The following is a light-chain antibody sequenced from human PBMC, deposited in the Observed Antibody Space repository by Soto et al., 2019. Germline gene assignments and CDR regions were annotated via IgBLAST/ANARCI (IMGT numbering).Light chain of an antibody. CDR3: SSYTSTSTLYV. CDR2: EVS. V-gene: IGLV2-14*01. CDR1: SSDVGGYKY. J-gene: IGLJ1*01. Sequence: QSVLTQPASVSGSPGQSITISCAGTSSDVGGYKYVSWYQQNPGKAPKLIIYEVSSRPSGISNRFSGSKSGNTASLTISGLQAEGEADYYCSSYTSTSTLYVFGSGTKVTVL.